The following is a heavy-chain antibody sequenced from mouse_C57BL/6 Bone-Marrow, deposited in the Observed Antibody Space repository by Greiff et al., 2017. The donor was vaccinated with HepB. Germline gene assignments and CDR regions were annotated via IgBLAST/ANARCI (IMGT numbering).Heavy chain of an antibody. D-gene: IGHD2-12*01. J-gene: IGHJ2*01. V-gene: IGHV1-64*01. CDR3: ARYYYRRGYFDY. Sequence: QVQLQQPGAELVKPGASVKLSCKASGYTFTSYWMHWVKQRPGQGLEWIGMIHPNSGSTNYNEKFKSKATLTVDKSSSTAYMQLSSLTSEDSAVYYCARYYYRRGYFDYWGQGTTLTVSS. CDR1: GYTFTSYW. CDR2: IHPNSGST.